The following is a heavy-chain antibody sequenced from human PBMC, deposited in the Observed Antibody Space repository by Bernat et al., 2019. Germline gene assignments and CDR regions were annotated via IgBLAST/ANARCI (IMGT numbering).Heavy chain of an antibody. CDR3: AKDRAYGDYEGFLSY. D-gene: IGHD4-17*01. V-gene: IGHV3-30*18. CDR2: ISYDGSNK. CDR1: GFTFSSYG. Sequence: QVQLVESGGGVVQPGRSLRLSCVASGFTFSSYGMHWVRQAPGKGLEWVAVISYDGSNKYYADSVKGRFTISRDNSKNTLYLQMNSLRAEDTAVYYCAKDRAYGDYEGFLSYWGQGTLVTVSS. J-gene: IGHJ4*02.